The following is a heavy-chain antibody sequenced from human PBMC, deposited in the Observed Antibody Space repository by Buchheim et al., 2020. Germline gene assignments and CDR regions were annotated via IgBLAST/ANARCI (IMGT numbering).Heavy chain of an antibody. CDR2: IYHSGST. Sequence: QLQLQESGSGLVKPSQTLSLTCAVSGVSISSGGYSWSWIRQPPGKGLQWIGYIYHSGSTYYNPSLKSRVTISVDRSKNQFSLKLSSVTVADTAVYYCARERGPSYGSGTGWFDPWGQRTL. CDR3: ARERGPSYGSGTGWFDP. V-gene: IGHV4-30-2*01. CDR1: GVSISSGGYS. J-gene: IGHJ5*02. D-gene: IGHD3-10*01.